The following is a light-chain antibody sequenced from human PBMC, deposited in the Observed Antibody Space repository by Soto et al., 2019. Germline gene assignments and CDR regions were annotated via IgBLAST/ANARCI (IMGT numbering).Light chain of an antibody. CDR3: NSYTSKSTGV. J-gene: IGLJ1*01. CDR1: SSDVGGYNY. Sequence: QSALTQPASVSGSPGQSVTISCTGTSSDVGGYNYVSWYQQHPGKAPKLIIYEVSNRPSGVCNRFSGSKSGNTASLTISGLQAEDEADYYCNSYTSKSTGVFGTGTKLTVL. CDR2: EVS. V-gene: IGLV2-14*01.